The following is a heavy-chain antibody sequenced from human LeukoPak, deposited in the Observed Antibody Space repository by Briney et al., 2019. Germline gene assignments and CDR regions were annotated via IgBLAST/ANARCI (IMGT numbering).Heavy chain of an antibody. CDR2: INHSGSN. D-gene: IGHD1-1*01. V-gene: IGHV4-34*01. CDR1: GGSFSGYY. J-gene: IGHJ5*02. CDR3: ARHRTRLNWFDP. Sequence: SETLSLTCAVYGGSFSGYYWSWIRQPPGKGLEWIGEINHSGSNNYNPSLKSRVTISVDTSKNQFSLKLSSVTAADTAVYYCARHRTRLNWFDPWGQGTLVTVSS.